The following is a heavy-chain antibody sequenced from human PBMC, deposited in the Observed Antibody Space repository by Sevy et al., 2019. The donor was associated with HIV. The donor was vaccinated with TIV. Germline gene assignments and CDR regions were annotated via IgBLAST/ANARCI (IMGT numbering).Heavy chain of an antibody. Sequence: ASVKVSRKASGYNFAVYYMHWVRQAPGQGLEWMGRINPNSGVTNYAQKFQGRVTMTRDTSITTAYMELNRLGSDDSAVYYCAVLATISSFDYWGQGSLVTVSS. CDR1: GYNFAVYY. CDR3: AVLATISSFDY. J-gene: IGHJ4*02. CDR2: INPNSGVT. V-gene: IGHV1-2*06. D-gene: IGHD5-12*01.